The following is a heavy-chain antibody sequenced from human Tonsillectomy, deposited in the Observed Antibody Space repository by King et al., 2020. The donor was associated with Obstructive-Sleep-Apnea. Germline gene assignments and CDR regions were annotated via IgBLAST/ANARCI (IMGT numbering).Heavy chain of an antibody. CDR1: GFTFRTYW. V-gene: IGHV3-7*03. J-gene: IGHJ4*02. D-gene: IGHD1-26*01. Sequence: EVQLVESGGGLVQPGGSLRLTCAASGFTFRTYWMSWVRQAPGKGLEWVANIKEDGGEKNYVDSVKGRFTISRDNAKNSLYLQMNSLRADDTAVYYCARVGGVFSGSYCIDYWGQGTLVTVSS. CDR3: ARVGGVFSGSYCIDY. CDR2: IKEDGGEK.